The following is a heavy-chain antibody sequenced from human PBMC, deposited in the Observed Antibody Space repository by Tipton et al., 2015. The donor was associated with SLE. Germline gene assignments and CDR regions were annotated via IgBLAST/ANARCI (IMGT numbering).Heavy chain of an antibody. J-gene: IGHJ4*02. Sequence: TLSLTCTVSGGSISSYYWSWIRQPPGKGLEWIGYIYYSGSTNYNPSLKSRVTISVDTSKNQFSLKLSSVTAADTAVYYCARDSRGIAAAGAGLGYRGQGTLVPVPP. V-gene: IGHV4-59*12. CDR1: GGSISSYY. CDR2: IYYSGST. CDR3: ARDSRGIAAAGAGLGY. D-gene: IGHD6-13*01.